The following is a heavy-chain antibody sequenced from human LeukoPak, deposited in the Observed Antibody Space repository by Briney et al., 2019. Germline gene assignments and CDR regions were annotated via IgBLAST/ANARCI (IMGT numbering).Heavy chain of an antibody. J-gene: IGHJ4*02. CDR1: GFTFSSYG. V-gene: IGHV3-30*02. D-gene: IGHD3-10*01. CDR2: IRYDGSNK. CDR3: ARDLPYYYGSGSIDY. Sequence: PGGSLRLSCAASGFTFSSYGMHWVRQAPGKGLEWVAFIRYDGSNKYYADSVKGRFTISRDNSKNTLYLQMNSLRAEDTAVYYCARDLPYYYGSGSIDYWGQGTLVTVSS.